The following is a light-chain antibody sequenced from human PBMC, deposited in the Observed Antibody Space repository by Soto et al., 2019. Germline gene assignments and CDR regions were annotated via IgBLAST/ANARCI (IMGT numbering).Light chain of an antibody. CDR3: QQYNSWPLT. V-gene: IGKV3-15*01. J-gene: IGKJ4*01. CDR2: DVS. Sequence: EIVMTQSPATLSVSPGERATLSCRASQSVGSDLAWYQQKPGRTPCLLIYDVSTRATGIPARFSGSGSGTEFTLTISSLQSEDFAVYYCQQYNSWPLTFGGGTKVEIK. CDR1: QSVGSD.